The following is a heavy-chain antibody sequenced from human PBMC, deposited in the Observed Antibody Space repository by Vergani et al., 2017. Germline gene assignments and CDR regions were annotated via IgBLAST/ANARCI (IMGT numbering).Heavy chain of an antibody. Sequence: QVQLVQSGAEVKKPGSSVKVSCKASGGTFSSYDMHWVRQAPGKGLEWVALIRYDASNKYYADSVKGRFTISRDNSKNTLYLQMNSLRAEDTAVYYCAKDLHDSSGYYPDYWGQGTLVTVSS. CDR1: GGTFSSYD. CDR2: IRYDASNK. J-gene: IGHJ4*02. CDR3: AKDLHDSSGYYPDY. D-gene: IGHD3-22*01. V-gene: IGHV3-30*02.